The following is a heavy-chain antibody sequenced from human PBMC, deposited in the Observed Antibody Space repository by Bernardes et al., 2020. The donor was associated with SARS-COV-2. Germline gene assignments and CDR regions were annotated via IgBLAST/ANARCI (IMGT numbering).Heavy chain of an antibody. CDR2: IIPIFGTA. D-gene: IGHD6-13*01. CDR1: GCTFSSYA. J-gene: IGHJ6*02. CDR3: ARLGDSSSWYAYYGMDV. Sequence: SVKVSCKASGCTFSSYAISWVRQAPGQGLEWMGGIIPIFGTANYAQKFQGRVTITADESTSTAYMELSSLRSEDTAVYYCARLGDSSSWYAYYGMDVWGQGTTVTVSS. V-gene: IGHV1-69*13.